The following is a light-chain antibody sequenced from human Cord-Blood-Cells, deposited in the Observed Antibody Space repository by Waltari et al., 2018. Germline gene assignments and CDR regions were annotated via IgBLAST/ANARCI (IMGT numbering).Light chain of an antibody. CDR2: DAS. J-gene: IGKJ2*01. CDR3: QQFNSYPYT. CDR1: QGISSA. Sequence: AILLTQYPSSLSASVGDRGTITCRASQGISSALAWYQQKPGKAPKLLIYDASSLDSGVPSRFSGSGSATDFTLTISSLQPEDFATYYCQQFNSYPYTFGQGTKLEIK. V-gene: IGKV1-13*02.